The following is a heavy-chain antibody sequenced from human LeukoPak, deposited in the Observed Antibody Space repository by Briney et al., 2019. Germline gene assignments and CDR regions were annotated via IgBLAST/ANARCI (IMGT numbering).Heavy chain of an antibody. CDR2: IWYDGNNK. Sequence: GRSLRLSCAASGFTFSSYGMHWVRQAPGKGLEWVAVIWYDGNNKYYADSVKGRFTISRDNSTNTLYLQMNSLRAEDTAVYYCARSTSSEYDIYHFDYWGQGTLVTVSS. V-gene: IGHV3-33*01. CDR1: GFTFSSYG. J-gene: IGHJ4*02. D-gene: IGHD3-9*01. CDR3: ARSTSSEYDIYHFDY.